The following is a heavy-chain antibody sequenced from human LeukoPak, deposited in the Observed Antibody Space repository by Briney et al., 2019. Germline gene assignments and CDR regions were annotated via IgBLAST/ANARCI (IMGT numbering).Heavy chain of an antibody. CDR3: ARDFWGGYDLYLDY. Sequence: SETLSLTCAVSGYSISSGYYWGWIRQPPGKGLEWIGSIYHSGSTYYNPSLKSRVTISVDTSKNQFSLKLSSVTAADTAVYYCARDFWGGYDLYLDYWGQGTLVTVSS. D-gene: IGHD5-12*01. V-gene: IGHV4-38-2*02. CDR1: GYSISSGYY. CDR2: IYHSGST. J-gene: IGHJ4*02.